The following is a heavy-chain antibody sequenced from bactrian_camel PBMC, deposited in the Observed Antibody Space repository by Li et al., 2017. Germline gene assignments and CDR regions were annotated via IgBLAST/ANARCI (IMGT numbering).Heavy chain of an antibody. Sequence: VQLVESGGGSVQAGGSLRLSCEVSGITEGTNCIGWFRQDPGKEREGVAGIYTGGGDGHYADAVKGRFTISQDNAKNTVYLQMNSLKPEDTAMYYCAARGPYCYTKLSVADFTYWGQGTQVTVS. D-gene: IGHD2*01. CDR3: AARGPYCYTKLSVADFTY. CDR2: IYTGGGDG. CDR1: GITEGTNC. V-gene: IGHV3S40*01. J-gene: IGHJ6*01.